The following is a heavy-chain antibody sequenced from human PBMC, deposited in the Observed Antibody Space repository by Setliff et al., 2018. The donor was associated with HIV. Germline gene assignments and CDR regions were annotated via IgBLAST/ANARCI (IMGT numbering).Heavy chain of an antibody. V-gene: IGHV1-69*13. CDR1: GYSFTTYA. J-gene: IGHJ5*02. Sequence: SVKVSCKASGYSFTTYAISWVRLAPGQGLEWMGGIIPMYRTANYAQKFQGRVTITADESTSTAYMELSSLTSEDSAVYYCARGPEEGDCSGGSCYGNFDPWGQGTLVTVSS. CDR3: ARGPEEGDCSGGSCYGNFDP. D-gene: IGHD2-15*01. CDR2: IIPMYRTA.